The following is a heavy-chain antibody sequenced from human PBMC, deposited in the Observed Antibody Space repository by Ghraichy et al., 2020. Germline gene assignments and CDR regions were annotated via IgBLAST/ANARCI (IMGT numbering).Heavy chain of an antibody. J-gene: IGHJ4*02. CDR2: IYPGDSDT. Sequence: GESLNISCKGSGYSFTSYWIGWVRQMPGKGLEWMGIIYPGDSDTRYSPSFQGQVTISADKSISTAYLQWSSLKASDTARYYCATSYCSGGSCSGARTHFDYGGQGTLVTVSS. CDR3: ATSYCSGGSCSGARTHFDY. D-gene: IGHD2-15*01. V-gene: IGHV5-51*01. CDR1: GYSFTSYW.